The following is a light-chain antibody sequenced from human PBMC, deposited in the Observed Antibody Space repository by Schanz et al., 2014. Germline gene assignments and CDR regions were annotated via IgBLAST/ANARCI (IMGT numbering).Light chain of an antibody. J-gene: IGLJ1*01. CDR2: EVT. CDR3: CSYASTSGPDV. CDR1: SSDVGGDNY. Sequence: QSALTQPPSASGSPGQSVTISCTGTSSDVGGDNYVSWYQQHPGKAPQLLVFEVTKRPSGVRVRFSGSKSGNTASLTVSGLQPEDEADYYCCSYASTSGPDVFGTGTKLTVL. V-gene: IGLV2-8*01.